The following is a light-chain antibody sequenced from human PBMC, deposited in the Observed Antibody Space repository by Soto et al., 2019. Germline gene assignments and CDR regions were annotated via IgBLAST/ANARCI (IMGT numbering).Light chain of an antibody. CDR2: ASS. V-gene: IGKV1-39*01. CDR3: QRSDSIPSS. J-gene: IGKJ4*02. Sequence: DIQMTKSPVSLSASVGDRVTITCRARQSINTYLNWYQQKQGKEPKILIYASSSLQSGVPSRFSGSGSGTDFALTISNLQPEDVATYFCQRSDSIPSSFGGGTMVEF. CDR1: QSINTY.